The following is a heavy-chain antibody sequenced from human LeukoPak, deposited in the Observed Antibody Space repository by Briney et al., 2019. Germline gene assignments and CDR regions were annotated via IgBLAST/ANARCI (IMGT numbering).Heavy chain of an antibody. V-gene: IGHV4-61*02. D-gene: IGHD4-17*01. CDR2: IYTSGST. CDR3: ARWGDYEYYFDY. J-gene: IGHJ4*02. Sequence: KSSQTLSLTCTVSGGSISSGSYYWSWIRQPAGKGLEWIGRIYTSGSTNYNPSLKSRVTISVDTSKNQFSLKLSSVTAADTAVYYCARWGDYEYYFDYWGQGTLVTVSS. CDR1: GGSISSGSYY.